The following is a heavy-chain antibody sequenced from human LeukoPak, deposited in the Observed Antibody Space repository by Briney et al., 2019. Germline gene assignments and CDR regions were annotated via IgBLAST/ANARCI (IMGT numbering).Heavy chain of an antibody. V-gene: IGHV3-21*01. Sequence: PGGSLRLSCAASGFTFSTYSMNWVRQAPGKGLEWVSSISSSSRYIYNADSVKGRFTISRDNAKNSLYLQMNSLRAEDTAAYYCASQDYDILTGYYFDYWGQGTLVTVSS. J-gene: IGHJ4*02. CDR2: ISSSSRYI. D-gene: IGHD3-9*01. CDR3: ASQDYDILTGYYFDY. CDR1: GFTFSTYS.